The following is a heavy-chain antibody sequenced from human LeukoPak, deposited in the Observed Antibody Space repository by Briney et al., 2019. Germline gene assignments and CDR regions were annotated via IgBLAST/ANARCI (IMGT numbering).Heavy chain of an antibody. CDR1: GFTFSSYW. Sequence: PGGSLRLSCAASGFTFSSYWMHWVRHAPGKGLVWVSRIKSDGSTIYADSVKGRFTISRDNAKNSLYLQMDSLRAEDTAVYYCARDGIVGATVDYWGQGTLVTVSS. J-gene: IGHJ4*02. V-gene: IGHV3-74*01. CDR2: IKSDGST. CDR3: ARDGIVGATVDY. D-gene: IGHD1-26*01.